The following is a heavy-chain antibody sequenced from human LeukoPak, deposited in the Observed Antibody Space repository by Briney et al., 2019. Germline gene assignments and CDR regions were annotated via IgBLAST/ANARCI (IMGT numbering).Heavy chain of an antibody. V-gene: IGHV4-59*01. J-gene: IGHJ4*02. CDR3: ARGVYIAAAQYGY. CDR1: GGSISNYY. Sequence: ASETLSLTCTVSGGSISNYYWSWIRRPPGKGLEWIGYIYYSGTTNYNPSLKSRVTISVDTSKNQFSLKLNSVTAADTAVYYCARGVYIAAAQYGYWGQGTLVTVSS. CDR2: IYYSGTT. D-gene: IGHD6-13*01.